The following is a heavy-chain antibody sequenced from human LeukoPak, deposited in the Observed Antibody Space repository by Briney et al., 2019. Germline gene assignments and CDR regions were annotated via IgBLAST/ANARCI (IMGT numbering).Heavy chain of an antibody. CDR2: IGSDESDK. V-gene: IGHV3-30*02. J-gene: IGHJ4*02. CDR3: AKDHPVMHY. CDR1: GFTLSSYS. D-gene: IGHD3-16*01. Sequence: PGGSLRLSCAASGFTLSSYSMNWVRQAPGKGLECVAFIGSDESDKRSADFVKGRFTISRDNSRNTLYLQMNSLRVEDTAVYYCAKDHPVMHYWGQGALVTVSS.